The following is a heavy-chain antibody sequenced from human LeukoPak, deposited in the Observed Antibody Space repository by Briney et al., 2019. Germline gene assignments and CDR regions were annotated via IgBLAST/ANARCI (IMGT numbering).Heavy chain of an antibody. Sequence: SETLSLTCTVSGGSISSYYWSWIRQPPGKGLEWIGYIYYSGSTNYNPSLKSRVTISVDTSKNQFSLKLSSVTAADTAVYYCAAPPYYDSSGYPYYWGQGTLVTVSS. J-gene: IGHJ4*02. V-gene: IGHV4-59*12. CDR3: AAPPYYDSSGYPYY. CDR1: GGSISSYY. CDR2: IYYSGST. D-gene: IGHD3-22*01.